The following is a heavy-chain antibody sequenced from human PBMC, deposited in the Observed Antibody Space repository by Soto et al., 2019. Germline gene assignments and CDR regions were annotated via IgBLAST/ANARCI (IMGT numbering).Heavy chain of an antibody. CDR1: GGTFSSYA. CDR3: ARVLPMIVVVTPYYYYGMDV. CDR2: IIPIFGTA. D-gene: IGHD3-22*01. J-gene: IGHJ6*02. V-gene: IGHV1-69*06. Sequence: GASVKVSCKASGGTFSSYAISWVRQAPGQGLEWMGGIIPIFGTANYAQKFQGRVTITADKSTSTAYMELSSLRSEDTAVYYCARVLPMIVVVTPYYYYGMDVWGQGTTVTVSS.